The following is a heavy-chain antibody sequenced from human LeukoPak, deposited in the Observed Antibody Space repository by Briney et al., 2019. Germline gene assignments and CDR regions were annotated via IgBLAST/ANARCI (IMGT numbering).Heavy chain of an antibody. CDR2: ISYDGSNK. V-gene: IGHV3-30*18. CDR1: GFTFSSYG. D-gene: IGHD3-9*01. CDR3: AKDDYDILTGYSSFDY. Sequence: GGSLRLSCAASGFTFSSYGMHWVRQAPGKGLECVAVISYDGSNKYYADSVKGRFTISRDNSKNTLYLQMNSLRAEETAVYYCAKDDYDILTGYSSFDYWGQGTLVTVSS. J-gene: IGHJ4*02.